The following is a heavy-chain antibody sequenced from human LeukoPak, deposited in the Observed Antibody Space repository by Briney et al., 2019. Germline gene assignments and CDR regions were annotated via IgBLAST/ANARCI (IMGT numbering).Heavy chain of an antibody. CDR1: GFTFSSYE. CDR2: ISSSGSTI. V-gene: IGHV3-48*03. D-gene: IGHD6-13*01. J-gene: IGHJ4*02. Sequence: PGGSLRLSCAASGFTFSSYEMNWVRQAPGKGLEWVSYISSSGSTIYYADSVKGRFTISRDNAKNSLYPQMNSLRAEDTAVYFCARRYSSSWPFDYWGQGTLVTVSS. CDR3: ARRYSSSWPFDY.